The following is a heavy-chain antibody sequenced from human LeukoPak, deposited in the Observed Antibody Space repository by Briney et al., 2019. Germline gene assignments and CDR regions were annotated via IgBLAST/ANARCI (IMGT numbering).Heavy chain of an antibody. V-gene: IGHV3-23*01. CDR3: ANNLGYCSSTSCPTSAFDI. CDR1: GFTFSSHG. Sequence: GGSLRLSCAASGFTFSSHGMNWVRQAPGEGLEWVSSISGGGDTTYYADSVKGRFTISRDNSKNTLYLQMNSLRAEDTAVYYCANNLGYCSSTSCPTSAFDIWGQGTMVTVSS. D-gene: IGHD2-2*01. J-gene: IGHJ3*02. CDR2: ISGGGDTT.